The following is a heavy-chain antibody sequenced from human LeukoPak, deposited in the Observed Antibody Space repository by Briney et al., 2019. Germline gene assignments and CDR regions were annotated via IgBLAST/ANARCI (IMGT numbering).Heavy chain of an antibody. CDR1: GGSFSGYY. D-gene: IGHD3-10*01. CDR2: INHSGST. CDR3: ASPWGYGSGI. J-gene: IGHJ4*02. Sequence: PSETLSLTCAVYGGSFSGYYWSWIRQPPGKGLEWIGEINHSGSTNYNPSLKSRVTISVDTSKEQFSLKLSSVTAADTAMYYCASPWGYGSGIWGQGTLVTVSS. V-gene: IGHV4-34*01.